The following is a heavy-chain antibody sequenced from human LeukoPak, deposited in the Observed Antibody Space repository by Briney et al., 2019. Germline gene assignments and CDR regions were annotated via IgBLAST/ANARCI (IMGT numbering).Heavy chain of an antibody. V-gene: IGHV4-61*02. CDR2: IYNGGST. J-gene: IGHJ5*02. CDR3: ARGVGSTSSNWFDP. CDR1: GGSISSGTYY. Sequence: SQTLSLTCTVSGGSISSGTYYWSWIRQPAGKGPEWIGCIYNGGSTNYNPNLKSRVTISVDTSKNQFSLKLNSVTATDTAVYFCARGVGSTSSNWFDPWGQGTLVTVSS. D-gene: IGHD1-26*01.